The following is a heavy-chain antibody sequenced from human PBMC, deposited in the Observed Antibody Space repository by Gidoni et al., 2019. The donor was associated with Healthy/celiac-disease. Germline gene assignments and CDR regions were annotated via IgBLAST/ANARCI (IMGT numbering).Heavy chain of an antibody. J-gene: IGHJ4*02. CDR3: ARDWFGESKFDY. D-gene: IGHD3-10*01. Sequence: VQLVESAGGLVQPGGSLRLPCAASGFTFSNYEMNWVRQAPGKGLEWVSYISSSGRTIYYADSVKGRFTISRDNAKNSLYLQMNSLRAEDTAVYYCARDWFGESKFDYWGQGTLVTVSS. CDR2: ISSSGRTI. V-gene: IGHV3-48*03. CDR1: GFTFSNYE.